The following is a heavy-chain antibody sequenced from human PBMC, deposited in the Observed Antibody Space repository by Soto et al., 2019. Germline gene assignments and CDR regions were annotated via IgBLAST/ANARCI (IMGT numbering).Heavy chain of an antibody. CDR3: ARDFPSYYDFWSGSPSYGMDV. CDR1: GFTFTSYA. D-gene: IGHD3-3*01. CDR2: IGTTTGDL. Sequence: PVGSLRISDAASGFTFTSYAMTWVRQGPGKGLEWVSSIGTTTGDLLYADSVKGRLTISRDNAKNSLYLQMNSLRAEDTAVYYCARDFPSYYDFWSGSPSYGMDVWGQGTTVTVSS. J-gene: IGHJ6*02. V-gene: IGHV3-21*01.